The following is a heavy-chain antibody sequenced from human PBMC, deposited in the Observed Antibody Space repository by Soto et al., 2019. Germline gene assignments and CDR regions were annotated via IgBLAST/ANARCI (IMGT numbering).Heavy chain of an antibody. CDR2: ISSSGSTI. D-gene: IGHD3-3*01. CDR1: GFTFSDYY. V-gene: IGHV3-11*01. Sequence: PGGSLRLSCAASGFTFSDYYMSWIRQAPGKGLEWVSYISSSGSTIYYADSVKGRFTISRDNAKNSLYLQMNSLRAEDTAVYYCARDYDFWSGYYRGTRFDPWGQGTLVTVSS. J-gene: IGHJ5*02. CDR3: ARDYDFWSGYYRGTRFDP.